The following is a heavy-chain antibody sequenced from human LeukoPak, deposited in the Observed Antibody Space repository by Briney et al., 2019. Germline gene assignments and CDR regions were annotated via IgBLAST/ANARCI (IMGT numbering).Heavy chain of an antibody. D-gene: IGHD5-12*01. CDR3: ARHGRPGYGGYENAFDI. V-gene: IGHV4-39*01. CDR2: IYDSGAT. CDR1: GGSISSSTYY. Sequence: PSETLSLTCTVSGGSISSSTYYWDWIRQPPGQGLEWNGNIYDSGATYYTPSLKSRVTMFVDTSKNQFSLKLSSVTAADTAVYYCARHGRPGYGGYENAFDIWGQGTMVAVSS. J-gene: IGHJ3*02.